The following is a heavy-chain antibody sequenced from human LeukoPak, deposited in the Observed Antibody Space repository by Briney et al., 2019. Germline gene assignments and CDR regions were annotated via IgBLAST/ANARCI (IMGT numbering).Heavy chain of an antibody. Sequence: GSLILSCAASGFTFSNTWMNWVRQAPGKGLEWVGRIQSKTDGGTTEYAAPVKGRFTISRDDSKTTLYLQMNSLKTEDTAVYYCATLTVRGVINIWGQGTLVTVSS. J-gene: IGHJ4*02. CDR1: GFTFSNTW. V-gene: IGHV3-15*01. D-gene: IGHD3-10*01. CDR3: ATLTVRGVINI. CDR2: IQSKTDGGTT.